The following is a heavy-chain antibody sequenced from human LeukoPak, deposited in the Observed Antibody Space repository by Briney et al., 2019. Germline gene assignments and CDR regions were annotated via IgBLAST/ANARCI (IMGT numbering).Heavy chain of an antibody. Sequence: GGSLRLSCAASGFTFSSYAMSWVRQAPGEGLEWVSAISGSGGSTYYADSVKGRFTISRDNSKNTLYLQMNSLRAEDTAVYYCAKGVYSSGWYAREVGLYYMDVWGKGTTVTVSS. CDR1: GFTFSSYA. D-gene: IGHD6-19*01. V-gene: IGHV3-23*01. CDR2: ISGSGGST. J-gene: IGHJ6*03. CDR3: AKGVYSSGWYAREVGLYYMDV.